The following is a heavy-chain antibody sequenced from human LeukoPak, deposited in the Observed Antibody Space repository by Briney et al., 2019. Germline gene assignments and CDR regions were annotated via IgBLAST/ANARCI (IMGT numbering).Heavy chain of an antibody. V-gene: IGHV3-64D*06. D-gene: IGHD4-17*01. CDR3: VKENYGDYGEFDY. J-gene: IGHJ4*02. Sequence: GGSLRLSCAASGFTFSSYAMSWVRQAPGKGLEYVSAISSNGGSTYYADSVKGRFTISRDNSKNTLYLQMSSLRAEDTAVYYCVKENYGDYGEFDYWGQGTLVTVSS. CDR1: GFTFSSYA. CDR2: ISSNGGST.